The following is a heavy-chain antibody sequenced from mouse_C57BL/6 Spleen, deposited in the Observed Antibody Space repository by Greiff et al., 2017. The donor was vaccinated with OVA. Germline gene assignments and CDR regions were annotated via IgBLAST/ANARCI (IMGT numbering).Heavy chain of an antibody. D-gene: IGHD2-4*01. CDR1: GYTFTSYG. CDR3: ARAGLYYDYDDAMDY. Sequence: EVKLVESGAELVRPGSSVKMSCKTSGYTFTSYGINWVKQRPGQGLEWIGYIYIGNGYTEYNEKFKGKATLTSDTSSSTAYMQLSSLTSEDSAIYFCARAGLYYDYDDAMDYWGQGTSVTVSS. J-gene: IGHJ4*01. V-gene: IGHV1-58*01. CDR2: IYIGNGYT.